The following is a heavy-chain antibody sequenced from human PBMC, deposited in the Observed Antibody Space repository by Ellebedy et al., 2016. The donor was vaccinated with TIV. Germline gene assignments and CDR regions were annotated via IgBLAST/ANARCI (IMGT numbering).Heavy chain of an antibody. J-gene: IGHJ4*02. CDR3: ARGDRLQTWSKHFDY. CDR1: GFTFNSNG. V-gene: IGHV1-18*04. D-gene: IGHD2-8*01. CDR2: INAYDGIT. Sequence: AASVKVSCKASGFTFNSNGLAWVRQAPGLGLEWMGWINAYDGITNYAEKFQGRVTMTTDTLTSTAYMDLRDLTSDDTAIYYCARGDRLQTWSKHFDYWGQGTVVTVTS.